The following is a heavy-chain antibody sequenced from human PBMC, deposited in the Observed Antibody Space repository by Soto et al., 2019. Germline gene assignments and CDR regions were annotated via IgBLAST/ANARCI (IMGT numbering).Heavy chain of an antibody. CDR2: IYYSGST. CDR3: ARGRFDYGDPPFDY. J-gene: IGHJ4*02. V-gene: IGHV4-30-4*01. Sequence: SETLSLTCTVSGGSISSGDYYWSWIRQPPGKGLEWIGYIYYSGSTYYNPSLKSRVTISVDTSKNQFSLKLSSVTAADTAVYYCARGRFDYGDPPFDYWGQGTLVTVSS. D-gene: IGHD4-17*01. CDR1: GGSISSGDYY.